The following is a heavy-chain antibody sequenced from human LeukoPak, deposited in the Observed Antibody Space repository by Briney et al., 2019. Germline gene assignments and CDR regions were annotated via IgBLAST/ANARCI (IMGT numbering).Heavy chain of an antibody. CDR3: AKGNRLLPTPSSY. D-gene: IGHD2-15*01. CDR2: ISSTSSYI. CDR1: GFTFSSYI. V-gene: IGHV3-21*01. Sequence: GGSLRLSCAASGFTFSSYIINWVRQAPGKGLEWVSSISSTSSYIYYTDSVKGRFTISRDNAKNSLYLQMNSLRAEDTAVYYCAKGNRLLPTPSSYWGQGTLVTVSS. J-gene: IGHJ4*02.